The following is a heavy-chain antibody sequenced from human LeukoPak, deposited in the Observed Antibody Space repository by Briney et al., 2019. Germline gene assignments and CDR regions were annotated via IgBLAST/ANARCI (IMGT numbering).Heavy chain of an antibody. V-gene: IGHV1-8*01. CDR3: ARGIRTSGSDP. J-gene: IGHJ5*02. CDR2: MNPNSGNT. CDR1: GYTVTSYD. Sequence: ASVKVSCKASGYTVTSYDINWVRQATGQVLEWMGWMNPNSGNTGYAQKFQGRVTMTRNTSISTAYMELSSLRSEDTAVYYCARGIRTSGSDPWGQGTLVTVSS. D-gene: IGHD5-12*01.